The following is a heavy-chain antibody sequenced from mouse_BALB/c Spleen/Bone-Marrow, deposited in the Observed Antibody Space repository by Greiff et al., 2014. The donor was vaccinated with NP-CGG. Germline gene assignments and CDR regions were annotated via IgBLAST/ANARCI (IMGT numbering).Heavy chain of an antibody. J-gene: IGHJ3*01. V-gene: IGHV14-3*02. CDR1: GFNIKNTY. Sequence: EVQLQQSGAELVKPGASVKLSCTASGFNIKNTYIHWVKQRPEQGPEWIGRIDPANVNTKYDPKFQGKATITADTSSNTAYLQLSSLTSEDTAVYYCATYYYGSSLFAYWGQGTLVTVSA. CDR2: IDPANVNT. CDR3: ATYYYGSSLFAY. D-gene: IGHD1-1*01.